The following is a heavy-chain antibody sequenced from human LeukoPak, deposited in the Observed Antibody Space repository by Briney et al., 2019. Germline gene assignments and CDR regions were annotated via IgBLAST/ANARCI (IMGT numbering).Heavy chain of an antibody. D-gene: IGHD6-6*01. Sequence: ASVKVSCKASGYTFTGYYMHWVRQAPGQGLEWMGGIIPIFGTANYAQKFQGRVTIIADESTSTAYMELSSLRSEDTAVYYCARVSIAARSPYYYGMDVWGQGTTVTVSS. CDR3: ARVSIAARSPYYYGMDV. J-gene: IGHJ6*02. CDR1: GYTFTGYY. CDR2: IIPIFGTA. V-gene: IGHV1-69*13.